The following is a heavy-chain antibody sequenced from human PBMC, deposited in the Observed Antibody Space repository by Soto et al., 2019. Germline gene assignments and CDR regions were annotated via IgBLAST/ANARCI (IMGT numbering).Heavy chain of an antibody. CDR1: GFTFSSYG. Sequence: QVQLVESGGGVVQPGRSLRLSCAASGFTFSSYGMHWVRQAPGRGLEWVAVIWYDGSNMYYADSMKGRFTISRDNSKNTLCLEMNSLRVEDTAVYYCARAIDSDAFYSWGQGTMVTV. CDR2: IWYDGSNM. D-gene: IGHD3-22*01. V-gene: IGHV3-33*01. CDR3: ARAIDSDAFYS. J-gene: IGHJ3*01.